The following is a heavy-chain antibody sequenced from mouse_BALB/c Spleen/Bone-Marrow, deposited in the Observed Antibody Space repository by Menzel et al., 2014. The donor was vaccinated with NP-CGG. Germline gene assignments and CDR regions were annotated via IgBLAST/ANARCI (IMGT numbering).Heavy chain of an antibody. D-gene: IGHD1-2*01. Sequence: QVQLQQSGAELVKPGASVKLSCKVSGYTFTNYYVYWVKQRPGQGLEWIGEINPSNGVTNFNEKFTSKATLTVDSSSSTAYMHLNSLTSEDPAVYYCTRSGFYGYGSYFDVWGAGTTVTVSS. V-gene: IGHV1S81*02. CDR1: GYTFTNYY. CDR2: INPSNGVT. J-gene: IGHJ1*01. CDR3: TRSGFYGYGSYFDV.